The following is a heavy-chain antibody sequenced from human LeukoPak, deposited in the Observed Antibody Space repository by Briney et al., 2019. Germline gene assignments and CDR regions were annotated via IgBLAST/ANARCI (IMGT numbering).Heavy chain of an antibody. CDR1: GFSFSSYA. CDR2: ISGTGDRT. J-gene: IGHJ4*02. Sequence: GGSLRLSYAASGFSFSSYAMSWVRQAPGKGLEWVSTISGTGDRTSYADSVKGRFTISRDNSKNTLYLQMNSRRGADETVFDCATSHSGYGAGTDCWGQGALVTVSP. D-gene: IGHD5-12*01. V-gene: IGHV3-23*01. CDR3: ATSHSGYGAGTDC.